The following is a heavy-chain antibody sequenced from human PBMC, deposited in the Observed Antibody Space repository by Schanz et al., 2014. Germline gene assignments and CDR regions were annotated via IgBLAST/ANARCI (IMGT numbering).Heavy chain of an antibody. Sequence: QVHLVQSGAEVKRPGASVKVSCKASEYSFTSYSMHWVRQAPGQGLEWMGWISAYNGSTKYPQKLQGRVTMTTDTSTSTAYMELRSLRSDDTAVYYCARDAADFYDILTEEDYWGQGTLVTVSA. CDR2: ISAYNGST. V-gene: IGHV1-18*01. CDR1: EYSFTSYS. CDR3: ARDAADFYDILTEEDY. D-gene: IGHD3-9*01. J-gene: IGHJ4*02.